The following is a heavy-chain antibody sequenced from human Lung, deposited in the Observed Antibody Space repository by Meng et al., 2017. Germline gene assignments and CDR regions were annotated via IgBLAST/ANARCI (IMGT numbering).Heavy chain of an antibody. CDR3: ARGTPGRSYSDY. V-gene: IGHV1-18*01. J-gene: IGHJ4*02. Sequence: VQPVQSGLEVKKPGASVMVSCKASDYTFTGYGVSWVRQAPGQGLEWMAWLGAHDGDTSHVPKFQGRVTVSADRPTATAYMELRSLRSDDTAVYYCARGTPGRSYSDYWGQGTLVTVSS. CDR1: DYTFTGYG. D-gene: IGHD3-10*01. CDR2: LGAHDGDT.